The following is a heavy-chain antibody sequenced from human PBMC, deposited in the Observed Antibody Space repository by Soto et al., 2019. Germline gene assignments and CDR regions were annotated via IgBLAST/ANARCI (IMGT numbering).Heavy chain of an antibody. CDR1: GFTFSSYG. J-gene: IGHJ4*02. CDR2: ISYDGSNK. D-gene: IGHD2-8*01. CDR3: ASGPNTAY. Sequence: GGSLRLSCAASGFTFSSYGMYWVRQAPGKGLEWVAVISYDGSNKYYADSVKGRFTISRDHSKNTLYLQMNSLRAEDTAVYYCASGPNTAYWGQGTLVTVSS. V-gene: IGHV3-30*03.